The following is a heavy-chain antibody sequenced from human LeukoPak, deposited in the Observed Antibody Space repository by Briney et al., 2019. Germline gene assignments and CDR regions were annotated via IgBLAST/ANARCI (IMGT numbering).Heavy chain of an antibody. CDR3: AKGDNNILTGYYNSFDS. CDR1: GFTFTSYS. CDR2: ISGGGGST. J-gene: IGHJ4*02. Sequence: PGGSLRPSCAASGFTFTSYSMNWVRQAPGKGLEWVSTISGGGGSTYYADSVKGRFTISRDNSRNTVFLQMNSLRAEDTALFYCAKGDNNILTGYYNSFDSWGQGTLVTVSS. V-gene: IGHV3-23*01. D-gene: IGHD3-9*01.